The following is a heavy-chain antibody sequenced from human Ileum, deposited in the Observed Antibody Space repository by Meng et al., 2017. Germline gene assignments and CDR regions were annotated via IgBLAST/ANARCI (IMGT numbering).Heavy chain of an antibody. Sequence: VPLSQCAACLMKPSETRPLTGAVDGWSFGRYYWTWIRQPPGKGLYLIGEINHSGSTNYHPSLKNRVTISVDTSKNQFSLKLSSVTAADTAVYYCARNYYDSSGEDSNDYWGQGTLVTVSS. CDR3: ARNYYDSSGEDSNDY. CDR1: GWSFGRYY. D-gene: IGHD3-22*01. V-gene: IGHV4-34*01. CDR2: INHSGST. J-gene: IGHJ4*02.